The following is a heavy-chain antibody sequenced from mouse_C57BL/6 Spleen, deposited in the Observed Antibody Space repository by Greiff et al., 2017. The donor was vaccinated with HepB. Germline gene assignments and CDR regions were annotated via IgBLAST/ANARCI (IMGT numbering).Heavy chain of an antibody. V-gene: IGHV3-6*01. Sequence: DVQLQESGPGLVKPSQSLSLTCSVTGYSITSGYYWNWIRQFPGNKLEWMGYISYDGSNNYNPSLKNRISITRDTSKNQFFLKLNSVTTEDTATYYCAREAGSYWYFDVWGTGTTVTVSS. CDR1: GYSITSGYY. CDR3: AREAGSYWYFDV. J-gene: IGHJ1*03. D-gene: IGHD1-1*01. CDR2: ISYDGSN.